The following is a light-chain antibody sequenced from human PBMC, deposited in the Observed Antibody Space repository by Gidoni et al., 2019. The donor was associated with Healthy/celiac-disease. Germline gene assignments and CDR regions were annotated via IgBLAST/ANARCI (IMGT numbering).Light chain of an antibody. V-gene: IGKV3-11*01. CDR3: QQRSNGPPR. Sequence: EIVLTQSPATLSLSPGERATLSYRASQSVSTDLAWYHQTPGQAPRHLIYYASNRAPWLPARFSGNGSGTDFALSICSLEPEAFAVYYCQQRSNGPPRFGQ. CDR1: QSVSTD. J-gene: IGKJ2*01. CDR2: YAS.